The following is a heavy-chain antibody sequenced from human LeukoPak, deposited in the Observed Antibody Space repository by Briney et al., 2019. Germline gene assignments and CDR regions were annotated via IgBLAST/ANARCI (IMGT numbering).Heavy chain of an antibody. J-gene: IGHJ1*01. D-gene: IGHD1-26*01. CDR3: ARARGGSYRYFQH. Sequence: SVKVSFKASGGTFSSYAISWVRQAPGQGLEWMGGIIPIFGTANYAQKFQGRVTITTDGSTSTAYMELSSLRSEDTAVSYCARARGGSYRYFQHWGQGTLVTVSS. CDR2: IIPIFGTA. CDR1: GGTFSSYA. V-gene: IGHV1-69*05.